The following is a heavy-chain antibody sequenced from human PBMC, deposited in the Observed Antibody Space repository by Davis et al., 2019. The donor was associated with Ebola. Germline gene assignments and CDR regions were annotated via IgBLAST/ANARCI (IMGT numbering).Heavy chain of an antibody. V-gene: IGHV3-30*18. CDR1: GFTFDDYA. D-gene: IGHD2/OR15-2a*01. J-gene: IGHJ6*02. CDR2: ISYDGSDN. Sequence: GGSLRLSCAASGFTFDDYAMHWVRQAPGKGLEWVAFISYDGSDNYYADSVKGRFTMSRDTSKHTLYLQMDSLRAEDTAVYYCAKEGHSNPFYLYYGMDVWGQGTTVTVS. CDR3: AKEGHSNPFYLYYGMDV.